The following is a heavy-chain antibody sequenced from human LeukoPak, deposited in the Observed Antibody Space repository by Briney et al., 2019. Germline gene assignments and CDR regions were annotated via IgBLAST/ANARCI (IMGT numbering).Heavy chain of an antibody. CDR1: GFIVSNNY. V-gene: IGHV3-53*01. J-gene: IGHJ1*01. D-gene: IGHD6-19*01. CDR3: AGDQWLALQH. Sequence: GGSLRLSCAASGFIVSNNYMSWVRQAPGKGLEWVSVLYIDGNTYYADSVKGRFTISRDNSKNTLYLQMSSLRAEDTAVYYCAGDQWLALQHWGQGTLVTVSS. CDR2: LYIDGNT.